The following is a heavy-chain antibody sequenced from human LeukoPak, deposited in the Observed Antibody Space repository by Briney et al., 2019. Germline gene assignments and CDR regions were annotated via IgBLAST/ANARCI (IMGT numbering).Heavy chain of an antibody. CDR2: IHYTGAT. D-gene: IGHD3-9*01. J-gene: IGHJ4*02. CDR3: ARGNILTGYCFDF. Sequence: PSETLSLTCAVYGGSITGYYWSWIRQTPGRGLEWVGEIHYTGATSYNPSLKSRATISTDTSKNQFSLRLSSVTADTAVYYCARGNILTGYCFDFWGQGALVTVSS. V-gene: IGHV4-34*01. CDR1: GGSITGYY.